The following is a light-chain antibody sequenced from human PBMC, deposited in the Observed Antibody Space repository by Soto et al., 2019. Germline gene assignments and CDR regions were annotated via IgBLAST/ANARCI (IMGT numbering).Light chain of an antibody. Sequence: QSVLTQPPSASGSPGQSVAISCTGTSGDVGRNNHVDWYQQHPGKAPKLIIYEVTQRPSGVPDRFSGSKSGNTASLTISGLQAEDEADYYCTAFAGSRVFGGGTQLTVL. CDR3: TAFAGSRV. CDR2: EVT. J-gene: IGLJ3*02. CDR1: SGDVGRNNH. V-gene: IGLV2-8*01.